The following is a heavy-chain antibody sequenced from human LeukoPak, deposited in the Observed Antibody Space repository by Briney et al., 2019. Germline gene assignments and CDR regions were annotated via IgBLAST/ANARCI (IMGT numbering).Heavy chain of an antibody. CDR2: ITNSGNSK. D-gene: IGHD3-22*01. CDR1: GFTFSNYW. V-gene: IGHV3-48*01. Sequence: PGGSLRLSCGASGFTFSNYWMSWVRQAPGKGLEWVSYITNSGNSKSYADSVKGRFTISRDSTKNSLYLQMNGLRAEDTAVYYCARTRGSGYLTFDYWGQGILVTVSS. J-gene: IGHJ4*02. CDR3: ARTRGSGYLTFDY.